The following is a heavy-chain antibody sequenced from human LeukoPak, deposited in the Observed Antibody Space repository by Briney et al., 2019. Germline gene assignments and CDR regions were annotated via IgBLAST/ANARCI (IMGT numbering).Heavy chain of an antibody. J-gene: IGHJ3*02. CDR2: ISAYNGNT. Sequence: ASVKVSCKASGYTFTSYGISWVRQAPGQGLEWMGWISAYNGNTNYAQKLQGRVTMTTDTSTSTAYMELRSLKSDDTAVYYCALPTRPRRDAFDIWGQGTMVTVSS. V-gene: IGHV1-18*01. CDR1: GYTFTSYG. CDR3: ALPTRPRRDAFDI. D-gene: IGHD4/OR15-4a*01.